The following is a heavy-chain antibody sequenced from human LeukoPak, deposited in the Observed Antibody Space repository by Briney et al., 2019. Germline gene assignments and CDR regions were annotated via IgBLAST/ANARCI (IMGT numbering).Heavy chain of an antibody. J-gene: IGHJ4*02. V-gene: IGHV3-21*01. D-gene: IGHD6-19*01. CDR1: GFTFSTYS. CDR2: ISDDSNYI. Sequence: GGSLRLSCAASGFTFSTYSGNWIRQAPGKGLEWVSSISDDSNYIFYADSVKGRFTISRDNAKNSLYLQINSLRAEDTAVYYCAKPAYSSGWYVQEGYYFDYWGQGTLVTVSS. CDR3: AKPAYSSGWYVQEGYYFDY.